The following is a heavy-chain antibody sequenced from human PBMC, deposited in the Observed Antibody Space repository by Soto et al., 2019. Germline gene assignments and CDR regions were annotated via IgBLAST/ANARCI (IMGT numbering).Heavy chain of an antibody. D-gene: IGHD2-2*01. CDR1: GFTFSSYG. CDR3: AKEPGCSSTSCYYYFDY. J-gene: IGHJ4*02. CDR2: ISYDGSNK. Sequence: ALRLSCAASGFTFSSYGMHWVRQAPGKGLEWVAVISYDGSNKYYADSVKGRFTISRDNSKNTLYLQMNSLRAEDTAVYYCAKEPGCSSTSCYYYFDYWGQGTLVTVSS. V-gene: IGHV3-30*18.